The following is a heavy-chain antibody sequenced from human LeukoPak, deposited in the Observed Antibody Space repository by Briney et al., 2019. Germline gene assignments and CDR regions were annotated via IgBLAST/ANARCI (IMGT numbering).Heavy chain of an antibody. V-gene: IGHV4-39*01. J-gene: IGHJ6*03. CDR1: GGSIISNTYY. CDR3: TRRTYSAYMHV. D-gene: IGHD1-7*01. CDR2: MYSSGGT. Sequence: SETLSLTCTVSGGSIISNTYYWVWIRQPQGKGLEWIANMYSSGGTQYNPSLTNRVTISVDTSMNQFFLSLSSVTAADTAVYFCTRRTYSAYMHVWGQGTTVTVSS.